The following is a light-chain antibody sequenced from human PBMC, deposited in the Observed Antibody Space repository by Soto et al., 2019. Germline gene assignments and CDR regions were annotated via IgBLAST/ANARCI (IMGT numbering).Light chain of an antibody. CDR2: GAS. CDR1: QSVGGD. J-gene: IGKJ3*01. V-gene: IGKV3-15*01. CDR3: QQYGSAPFT. Sequence: ERVMTQSPATLSVSPGERATLSCRASQSVGGDLAWYQQKPGQAPRLLIYGASSRAPGIPARFSGSGSGTEFTLTISRLEPEDFAVYYCQQYGSAPFTFGPGTKVDIK.